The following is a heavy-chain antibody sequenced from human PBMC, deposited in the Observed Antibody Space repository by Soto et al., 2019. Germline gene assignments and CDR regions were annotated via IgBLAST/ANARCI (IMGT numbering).Heavy chain of an antibody. CDR1: GYSFTSYW. CDR3: ARRRGYSGYDSIPLFDY. J-gene: IGHJ4*02. V-gene: IGHV5-10-1*01. D-gene: IGHD5-12*01. CDR2: IDPSDSYT. Sequence: PGESLKISCKGSGYSFTSYWISWVRQMPGKGLEWMGRIDPSDSYTNYSPSFQGHVTISADKSISTAYLQWSSLKASDTAMYYCARRRGYSGYDSIPLFDYWGQGTLVTVPS.